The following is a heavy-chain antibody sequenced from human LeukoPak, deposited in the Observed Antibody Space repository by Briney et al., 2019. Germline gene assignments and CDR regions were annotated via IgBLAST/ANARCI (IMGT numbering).Heavy chain of an antibody. J-gene: IGHJ5*02. D-gene: IGHD5-12*01. CDR3: ARAGFTGFQNWFDP. Sequence: GGSLRLSCSASGFTFSGYYMNWIRQAPGKGLEWVSYISATSTYTNYADSVKGRFTISRDNAKNSVYLQINSLRAEDTAVYYCARAGFTGFQNWFDPWGQGTLVTVSS. V-gene: IGHV3-11*05. CDR2: ISATSTYT. CDR1: GFTFSGYY.